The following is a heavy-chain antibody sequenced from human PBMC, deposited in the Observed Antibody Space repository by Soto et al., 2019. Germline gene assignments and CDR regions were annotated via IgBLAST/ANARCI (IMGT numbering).Heavy chain of an antibody. CDR3: ASGLAMIVVSAFDI. J-gene: IGHJ3*02. CDR1: GFTVSSNY. Sequence: GGSLRLSCAASGFTVSSNYMSWVRQAPGKGLEWVSVIYSGGSTYYADSVKGRFTISRDNSKNTLYLQMNSLRAEDTAVYYCASGLAMIVVSAFDIWGQGTMVTVSS. D-gene: IGHD3-22*01. V-gene: IGHV3-53*01. CDR2: IYSGGST.